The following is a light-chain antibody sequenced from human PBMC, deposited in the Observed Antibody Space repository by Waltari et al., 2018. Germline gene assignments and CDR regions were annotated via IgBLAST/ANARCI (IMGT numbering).Light chain of an antibody. CDR1: SSNLGSGYD. CDR3: QSYDNSLSGAWV. V-gene: IGLV1-40*01. J-gene: IGLJ3*02. CDR2: GNN. Sequence: QSVLTQPPSLSGAPGQRVTISCTGSSSNLGSGYDVHWYQQLPGTAPKLLIDGNNNRPSGGPDRFSGARSGTSASLAITGLQAEDEADYYCQSYDNSLSGAWVFGGGTKLTVL.